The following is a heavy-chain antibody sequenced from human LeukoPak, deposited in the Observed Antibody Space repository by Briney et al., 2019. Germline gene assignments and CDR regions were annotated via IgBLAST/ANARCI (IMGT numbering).Heavy chain of an antibody. Sequence: SETLSLTCSASCGSMSKSYWNWIRQPPGKGLEWIGYIYSSGSTNYNPSLKSRVTISLDTSRTQSSLELTSATAADTAVYYCARGRTYLDYFDYWGQGTVVTVSS. CDR3: ARGRTYLDYFDY. CDR1: CGSMSKSY. V-gene: IGHV4-59*01. CDR2: IYSSGST. J-gene: IGHJ4*02. D-gene: IGHD1-14*01.